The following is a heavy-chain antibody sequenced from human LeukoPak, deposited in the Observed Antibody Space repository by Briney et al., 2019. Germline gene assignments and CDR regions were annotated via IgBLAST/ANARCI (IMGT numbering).Heavy chain of an antibody. V-gene: IGHV4-31*03. CDR2: INYSGST. CDR3: AREIGSSSFWFDP. J-gene: IGHJ5*02. Sequence: PSQTLSLTCTVSGGSIHSGGYYWSWLRQHPGKGLEWIGYINYSGSTYYNPSLKSRVAMSVDMSKNQFSLRLTSVSAADTAVYYCAREIGSSSFWFDPWGQGTPVTVSS. D-gene: IGHD6-13*01. CDR1: GGSIHSGGYY.